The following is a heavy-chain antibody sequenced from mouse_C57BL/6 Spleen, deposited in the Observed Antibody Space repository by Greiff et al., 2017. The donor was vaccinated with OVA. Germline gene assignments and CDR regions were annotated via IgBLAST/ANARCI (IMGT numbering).Heavy chain of an antibody. CDR3: VRDHYGKPYYAMDY. V-gene: IGHV10-3*01. CDR1: GFTFNTYA. CDR2: IRSKGSNYAT. J-gene: IGHJ4*01. D-gene: IGHD1-1*01. Sequence: EVQGVESGGGLVQPKGSLKLSCAASGFTFNTYAMHWVRQAPGTGLEWVARIRSKGSNYATYYADSVKDRFTISRDDSQSMLYLQMNNLKTEDTAMYYCVRDHYGKPYYAMDYWGQGTSVTVSS.